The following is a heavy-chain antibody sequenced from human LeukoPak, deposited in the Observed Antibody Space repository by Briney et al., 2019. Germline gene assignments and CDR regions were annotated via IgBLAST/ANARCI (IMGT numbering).Heavy chain of an antibody. J-gene: IGHJ4*02. V-gene: IGHV7-4-1*02. D-gene: IGHD6-6*01. CDR1: GYTFTSYA. CDR2: INTNTGNP. CDR3: VRVSPYSSSLGFDFDY. Sequence: ASVKVSCKASGYTFTSYAMNWVRQAPGQGLEWMGWINTNTGNPTYAQGFTGRFVLSLDTSVSTAYLQISSLKAEDTAVYYCVRVSPYSSSLGFDFDYWGQGTLVTVSS.